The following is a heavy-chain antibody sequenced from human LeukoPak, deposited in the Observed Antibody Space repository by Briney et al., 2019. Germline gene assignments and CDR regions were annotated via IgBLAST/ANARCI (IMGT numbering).Heavy chain of an antibody. Sequence: ASVKVSCKVSGYTLTELSMHWVRQAPGKGPEWMGGFDPEDGETIYAQKFQGRVTMTEDTSTDTAYMELSSLRSEDTAVYYCATFVDSYENWYFDLWGRGTLVTVSS. CDR1: GYTLTELS. CDR2: FDPEDGET. CDR3: ATFVDSYENWYFDL. V-gene: IGHV1-24*01. D-gene: IGHD5-18*01. J-gene: IGHJ2*01.